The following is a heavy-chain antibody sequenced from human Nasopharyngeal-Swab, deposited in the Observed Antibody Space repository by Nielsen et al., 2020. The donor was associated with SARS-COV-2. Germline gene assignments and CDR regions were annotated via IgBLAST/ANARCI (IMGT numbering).Heavy chain of an antibody. CDR3: ARQPSLYGSGSPGDY. CDR1: GYSFTSYW. V-gene: IGHV5-51*01. D-gene: IGHD3-10*01. CDR2: IYPGDSDT. J-gene: IGHJ4*02. Sequence: GGSLRLSCKRSGYSFTSYWIGWVRQMPGKGLEWMGIIYPGDSDTRYSPSFQGQVTIPADKSISTAYLQWSSLKASDTAMYYCARQPSLYGSGSPGDYWGQGTLVTVSS.